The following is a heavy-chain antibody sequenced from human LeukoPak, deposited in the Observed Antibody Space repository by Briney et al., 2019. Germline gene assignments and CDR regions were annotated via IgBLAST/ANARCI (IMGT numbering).Heavy chain of an antibody. D-gene: IGHD3-10*01. CDR2: ISSSSSTI. CDR3: AGGGFSAQVDY. J-gene: IGHJ4*02. CDR1: GFTFSSYS. V-gene: IGHV3-48*04. Sequence: GGSLRLSCAASGFTFSSYSMNWVRQAPGKGLEWVSYISSSSSTIYYADSVKGRFTSSRDNSKNTLYLQMNSLRAKDTAVYYCAGGGFSAQVDYWGQGTLVTVSS.